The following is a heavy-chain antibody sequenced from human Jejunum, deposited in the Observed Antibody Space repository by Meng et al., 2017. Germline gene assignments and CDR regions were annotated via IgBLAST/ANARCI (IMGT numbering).Heavy chain of an antibody. V-gene: IGHV4-4*02. CDR1: GGCITSSNW. Sequence: RQGWVNSSGPLLRSCAFSGGCITSSNWWSWVRQPPGKGLEWIGEIYHSGTTNYNASLKSRVTISVDRSSNQFSLNLRSLTAADTATYYCVSRPAAFRTYYFDPWGQGTLVTVSS. D-gene: IGHD2-21*02. CDR3: VSRPAAFRTYYFDP. J-gene: IGHJ4*02. CDR2: IYHSGTT.